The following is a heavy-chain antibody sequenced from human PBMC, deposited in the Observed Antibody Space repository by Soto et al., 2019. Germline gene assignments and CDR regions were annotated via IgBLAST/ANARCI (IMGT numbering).Heavy chain of an antibody. CDR2: ISGYNGNI. CDR1: GYTFTSYG. D-gene: IGHD1-26*01. CDR3: ARGPKESSGSPRWY. V-gene: IGHV1-18*01. J-gene: IGHJ4*02. Sequence: QVQLVQSGAEVKKPGASVKVSCKASGYTFTSYGISWVRQAPGQGREWMGWISGYNGNIKYSQRFQGRVTMTTDTSTSTAYMELRSLRSDDTAVYYCARGPKESSGSPRWYWGQGTLVTVSS.